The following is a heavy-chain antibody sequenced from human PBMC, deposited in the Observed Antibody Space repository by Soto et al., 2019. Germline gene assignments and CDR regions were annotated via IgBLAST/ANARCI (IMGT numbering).Heavy chain of an antibody. CDR3: ARTGFCSGGACYPNWFAP. CDR2: IYYIGST. Sequence: SETLSLTCTVSGGSVSSASYYWSWIRQPPGKGPEWIGYIYYIGSTRYNPSLKSRVTMSVDTSKNQFSLKLSSVTAADTAVYYCARTGFCSGGACYPNWFAPWGQGTLVTVSS. D-gene: IGHD2-15*01. J-gene: IGHJ5*02. CDR1: GGSVSSASYY. V-gene: IGHV4-61*01.